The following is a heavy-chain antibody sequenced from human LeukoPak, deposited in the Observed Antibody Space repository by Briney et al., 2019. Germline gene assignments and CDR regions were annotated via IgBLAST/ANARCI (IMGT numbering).Heavy chain of an antibody. Sequence: GGSLRLSCAASGVTFSSYAMNWVRQAPGKGLEWVSGISGNGDTTYYADSVKGRFTISRDNSKNTLYLQMNSLRAEDTAVYYCAKRSRRLTIVRGVPREDVWGQGTTVTVSS. CDR3: AKRSRRLTIVRGVPREDV. V-gene: IGHV3-23*01. CDR1: GVTFSSYA. J-gene: IGHJ6*02. D-gene: IGHD3-10*01. CDR2: ISGNGDTT.